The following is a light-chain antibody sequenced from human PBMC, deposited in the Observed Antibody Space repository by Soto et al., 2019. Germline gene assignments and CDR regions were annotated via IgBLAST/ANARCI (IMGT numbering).Light chain of an antibody. CDR3: QQRSTSIT. Sequence: IVLTQSPATLSLWPGETAILSCRASQTVSSYLSWYQHKPGQAPRLLIYDASKRPPGIPARFSGSGSGTDFTLTIRSLEPEDFAVYYCQQRSTSITFGQGTRLEIE. CDR1: QTVSSY. J-gene: IGKJ5*01. V-gene: IGKV3-11*01. CDR2: DAS.